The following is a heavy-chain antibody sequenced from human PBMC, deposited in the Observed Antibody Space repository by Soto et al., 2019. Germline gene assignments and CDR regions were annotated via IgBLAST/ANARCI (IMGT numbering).Heavy chain of an antibody. CDR3: AGVHYYYYGMAV. CDR1: GGSFSGYY. Sequence: SETLSLTCAVYGGSFSGYYWSWIRQPPGKGLEWIGEINHSGSTNYNPSLKSRVTISVDTSKNQFSLKLSSVTAADTAVYYCAGVHYYYYGMAVWGQGTTVTVSS. V-gene: IGHV4-34*01. CDR2: INHSGST. J-gene: IGHJ6*02.